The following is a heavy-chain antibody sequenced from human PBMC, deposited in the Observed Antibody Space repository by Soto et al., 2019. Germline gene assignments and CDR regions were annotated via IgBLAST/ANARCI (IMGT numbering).Heavy chain of an antibody. D-gene: IGHD3-22*01. CDR3: ARDTYYYDSSGYYFTFDI. CDR2: MSAYNGNT. V-gene: IGHV1-18*01. CDR1: GYTFTSYD. J-gene: IGHJ3*02. Sequence: ASVKVSCKASGYTFTSYDINWVRQATGQGLEWMGWMSAYNGNTNYAQKLQGRVTMTTDTSTSTAYMELRSLRSDDTAVYYCARDTYYYDSSGYYFTFDIWGQGTMVTVSS.